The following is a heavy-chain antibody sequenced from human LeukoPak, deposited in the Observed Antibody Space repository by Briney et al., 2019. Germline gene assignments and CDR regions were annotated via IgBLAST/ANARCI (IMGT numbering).Heavy chain of an antibody. J-gene: IGHJ4*02. D-gene: IGHD3-22*01. CDR3: AKNFGGAYDGTGYYYYFDY. CDR2: ISGSGGST. V-gene: IGHV3-23*01. Sequence: GGSLRLSCAASGFTFSSYAMSWVRQAPGKGLEWVSAISGSGGSTYYADSVKGRFSISRDNSKNTLYLQMNSLRAEDTAVYSCAKNFGGAYDGTGYYYYFDYWGQGTLVTVSS. CDR1: GFTFSSYA.